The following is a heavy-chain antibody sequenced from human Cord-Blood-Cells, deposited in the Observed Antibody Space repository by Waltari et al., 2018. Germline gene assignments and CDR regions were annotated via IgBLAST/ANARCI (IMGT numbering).Heavy chain of an antibody. J-gene: IGHJ6*02. CDR3: AREPGPLYYYYGMDV. CDR2: INPSGGST. CDR1: GYTFTSYY. D-gene: IGHD2-2*01. Sequence: QVQLVQSGAEVKKPGASVKVSCKASGYTFTSYYMHWVRPAPGQGLEWMGIINPSGGSTSYAQKFQGRVTMTRDTSTSTVYMELSSLRSEDTAVYYCAREPGPLYYYYGMDVWGQGTTVTVSS. V-gene: IGHV1-46*01.